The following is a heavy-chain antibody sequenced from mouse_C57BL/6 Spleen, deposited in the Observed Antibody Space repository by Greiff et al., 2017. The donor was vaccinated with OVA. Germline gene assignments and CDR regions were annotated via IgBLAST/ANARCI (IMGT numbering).Heavy chain of an antibody. D-gene: IGHD2-3*01. CDR2: ISNGGGST. CDR1: GFTFSDYY. J-gene: IGHJ1*03. Sequence: EVKLVESGGGLVQPGGSLKLSCAASGFTFSDYYMYWVRQTPEKRLEWVAYISNGGGSTYYPDTVKGRFTISRDNAKNTLYLQMSRLKSEDTAMYYCARRDGYYEYFDVWGTGTTVTVSS. CDR3: ARRDGYYEYFDV. V-gene: IGHV5-12*01.